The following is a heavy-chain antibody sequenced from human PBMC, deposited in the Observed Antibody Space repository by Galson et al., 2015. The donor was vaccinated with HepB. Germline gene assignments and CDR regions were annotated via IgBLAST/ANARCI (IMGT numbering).Heavy chain of an antibody. CDR1: GYTFTSYY. Sequence: SVKVSCKASGYTFTSYYMHWVRQAPGQGLGWMGIINPSGGSTSYAQKLQGRVTMTRDTSTSTVYMELSSLRSEDTAVYYCARGRRGDSGAFDIWGQGTMVAVSS. CDR3: ARGRRGDSGAFDI. J-gene: IGHJ3*02. D-gene: IGHD6-13*01. CDR2: INPSGGST. V-gene: IGHV1-46*04.